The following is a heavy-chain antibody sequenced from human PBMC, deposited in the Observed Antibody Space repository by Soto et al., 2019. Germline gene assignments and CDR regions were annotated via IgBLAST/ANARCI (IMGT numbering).Heavy chain of an antibody. CDR1: GFTYDDYG. J-gene: IGHJ4*02. Sequence: EVQLVESGGGVLRPGGSLRLSCAASGFTYDDYGMSWARQAPGKGLEWVSGVNWNGGSTGYADSVKGRFTISRDNAKNSLYLQMNSLRAEDTAFYYCVRGASLNFDYWGQGTLVTVSS. D-gene: IGHD1-26*01. V-gene: IGHV3-20*04. CDR2: VNWNGGST. CDR3: VRGASLNFDY.